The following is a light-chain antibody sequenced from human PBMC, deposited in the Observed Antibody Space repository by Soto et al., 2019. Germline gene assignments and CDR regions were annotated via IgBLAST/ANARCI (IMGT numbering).Light chain of an antibody. Sequence: DIQMTQSPSSLSASVGDRVTITCRASQSIRTYLNWFQQRPGKAPKLLIYSASTLQSGVPSRFSGSGSGTDFTLTIGSLQPEDFATYYCQQLNSYPPYTFGQGTQLEIK. J-gene: IGKJ2*01. CDR3: QQLNSYPPYT. CDR1: QSIRTY. V-gene: IGKV1-9*01. CDR2: SAS.